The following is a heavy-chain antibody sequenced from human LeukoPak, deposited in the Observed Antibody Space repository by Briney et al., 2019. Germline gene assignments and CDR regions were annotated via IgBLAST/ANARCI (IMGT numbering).Heavy chain of an antibody. V-gene: IGHV3-30-3*01. CDR1: GLTFGTSX. Sequence: PGRSLRLSCADSGLTFGTSXXXXXXQAPGKGLEWVAVVSFDGSNEKYADSVRGRFTISRDNSKKMLYLQMNSLSREDTAVYYCVRGVGYTLLSWGQGTLVTVSS. CDR2: VSFDGSNE. D-gene: IGHD1-1*01. CDR3: VRGVGYTLLS. J-gene: IGHJ5*02.